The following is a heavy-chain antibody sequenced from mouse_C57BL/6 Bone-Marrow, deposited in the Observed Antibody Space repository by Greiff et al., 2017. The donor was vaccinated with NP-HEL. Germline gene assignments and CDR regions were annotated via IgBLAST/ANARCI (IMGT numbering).Heavy chain of an antibody. CDR1: GFTFSDYG. CDR2: ISSGSSTI. CDR3: ARRCRGLYYYAMDY. J-gene: IGHJ4*01. Sequence: EVQLVESGGGLVKPGGSLKLSCAASGFTFSDYGMHWVRQAPEKGLEWVAYISSGSSTIYYADTVKGRFTISRDNAKNTLFLQMTILRAEDTAMYYCARRCRGLYYYAMDYWGQGTSVTVSS. V-gene: IGHV5-17*01. D-gene: IGHD3-3*01.